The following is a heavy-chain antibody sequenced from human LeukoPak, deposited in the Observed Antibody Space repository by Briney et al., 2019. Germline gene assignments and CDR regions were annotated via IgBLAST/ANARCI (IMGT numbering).Heavy chain of an antibody. CDR2: ISDDSNTI. J-gene: IGHJ3*02. CDR1: GFIFSSYN. Sequence: GGSLRLSCAASGFIFSSYNVNWVRQAPGKGLEWVSYISDDSNTIYYADSVKGRFTISRDNGKNSLFLQLKSLRAEDTAVYYCVRDQALWGAFDIWGQGTMVTVSS. CDR3: VRDQALWGAFDI. V-gene: IGHV3-48*04. D-gene: IGHD3-10*01.